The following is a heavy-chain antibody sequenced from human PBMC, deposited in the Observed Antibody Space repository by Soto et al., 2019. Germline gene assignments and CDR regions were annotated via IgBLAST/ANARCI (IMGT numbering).Heavy chain of an antibody. D-gene: IGHD3-3*01. CDR3: ARFGNSYLAFWSGPNPDDAFDI. V-gene: IGHV1-18*01. CDR2: ISAYNGNT. Sequence: GASVKVSCKASGYTFTSYGISWVRQAPGQGLEWMGWISAYNGNTNHAQKLQGRVTMTTDTSTSTAYMELRSLRSDDTAVYYCARFGNSYLAFWSGPNPDDAFDIWGQGTMVTVSS. J-gene: IGHJ3*02. CDR1: GYTFTSYG.